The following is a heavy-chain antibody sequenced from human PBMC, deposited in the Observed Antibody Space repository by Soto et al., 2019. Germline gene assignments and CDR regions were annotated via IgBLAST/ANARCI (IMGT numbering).Heavy chain of an antibody. J-gene: IGHJ1*01. D-gene: IGHD6-19*01. CDR2: IKQDGSEK. CDR1: GFTFSSYW. V-gene: IGHV3-7*03. Sequence: GGSLRLSCAASGFTFSSYWMSWVRQAPGKGLEWVANIKQDGSEKYYVDSVKGRFTISRDNSKNTLYLQMNSLRAEDTAVYYCANDIYSSGWYGPLRQFQHWGQGTLVTVSS. CDR3: ANDIYSSGWYGPLRQFQH.